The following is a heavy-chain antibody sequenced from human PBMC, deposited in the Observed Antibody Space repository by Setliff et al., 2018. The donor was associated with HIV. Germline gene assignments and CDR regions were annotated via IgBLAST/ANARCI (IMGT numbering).Heavy chain of an antibody. D-gene: IGHD1-26*01. Sequence: ASVKVSCKASGYTFTGYHMHWVRQAPGQGLEWMGWINPNSGATKCAQKFQGRVTMTRDTSISTAYMELSGLRSADTAMYYCARDVGGGEDYWGQGTQVTVSS. CDR2: INPNSGAT. J-gene: IGHJ4*02. CDR3: ARDVGGGEDY. V-gene: IGHV1-2*02. CDR1: GYTFTGYH.